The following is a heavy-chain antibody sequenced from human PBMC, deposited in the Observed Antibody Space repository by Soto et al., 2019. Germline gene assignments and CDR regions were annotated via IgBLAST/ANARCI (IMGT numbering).Heavy chain of an antibody. D-gene: IGHD5-12*01. CDR3: ARLGLGGYSGYEYGEDYGDDNWLDP. Sequence: PSETLSLTCTVSGGSISSYYWSWIRQPPGKGLEWIGYIYYSGSTNYNPSLKSRVTISVDTSKNQFSLKLSSVTAADTAVYYCARLGLGGYSGYEYGEDYGDDNWLDPWGQGTLVTVSS. CDR2: IYYSGST. J-gene: IGHJ5*02. CDR1: GGSISSYY. V-gene: IGHV4-59*08.